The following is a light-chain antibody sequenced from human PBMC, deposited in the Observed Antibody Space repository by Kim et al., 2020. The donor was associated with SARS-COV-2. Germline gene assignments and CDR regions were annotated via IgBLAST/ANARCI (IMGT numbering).Light chain of an antibody. CDR1: QSVSSN. CDR2: EVY. CDR3: LQYHNWPPLT. Sequence: SPGARVTRSCGASQSVSSNLAWYQQKPGQAPRLLIYEVYNRATGSPDRFSGSGSGRQFTLTINSLQSEDFGIYYCLQYHNWPPLTFGGGTKVDIK. V-gene: IGKV3-15*01. J-gene: IGKJ4*01.